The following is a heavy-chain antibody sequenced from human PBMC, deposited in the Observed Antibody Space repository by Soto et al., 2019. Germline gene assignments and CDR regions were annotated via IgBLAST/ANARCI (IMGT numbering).Heavy chain of an antibody. Sequence: GGSLRLSCAASGFTFSAYAITWVRQAPGKGLEWVSTIYDNGGNTKYAYSVKGRFTISRDNYKTKVYLQMIRLRVDATAVYFCEKDTGEYLYSRGWYAITFDYWGQGTLVTVSS. J-gene: IGHJ4*02. CDR2: IYDNGGNT. CDR3: EKDTGEYLYSRGWYAITFDY. D-gene: IGHD6-19*01. V-gene: IGHV3-23*01. CDR1: GFTFSAYA.